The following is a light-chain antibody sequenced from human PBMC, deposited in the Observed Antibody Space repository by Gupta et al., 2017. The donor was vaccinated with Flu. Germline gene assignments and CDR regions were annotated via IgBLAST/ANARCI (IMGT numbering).Light chain of an antibody. CDR3: QQRTNWPPGLT. J-gene: IGKJ4*01. V-gene: IGKV3-11*01. CDR2: DAS. CDR1: ESISSY. Sequence: VLTQSPATLSLSPGERATLSCSASESISSYLAWYQQRPGQAPRLLIYDASNRATGIPARFSGSGSGTDFTLTISSLEPEDFAVYYCQQRTNWPPGLTFGGGTKVEIK.